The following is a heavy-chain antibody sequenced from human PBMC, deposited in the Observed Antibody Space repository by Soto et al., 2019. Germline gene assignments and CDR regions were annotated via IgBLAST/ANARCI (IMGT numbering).Heavy chain of an antibody. J-gene: IGHJ6*02. D-gene: IGHD3-22*01. Sequence: GGSLRLSCSASGFTFSSYAMSWVRQAPGKGLEWVSAISGSGGSTYYADSVKGRFTISRDNSKNTLYLQMNSPRAEDTAVYYCAKERPEITTYYYYGMGVWGQGTTVTVPS. V-gene: IGHV3-23*01. CDR3: AKERPEITTYYYYGMGV. CDR2: ISGSGGST. CDR1: GFTFSSYA.